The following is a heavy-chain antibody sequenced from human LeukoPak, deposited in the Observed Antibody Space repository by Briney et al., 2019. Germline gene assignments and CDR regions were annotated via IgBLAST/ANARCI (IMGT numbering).Heavy chain of an antibody. Sequence: PGGSLRLSCAASGFTFSSYAMSWVRQAPGKALEWVSAITSGGGTTYYAGSVKGRFTISRDNSKNTLYLQMNSLRAEDTAVYYCARDPPRAAWVFDCWGQGTLVSVSS. CDR1: GFTFSSYA. V-gene: IGHV3-23*01. CDR3: ARDPPRAAWVFDC. D-gene: IGHD6-25*01. CDR2: ITSGGGTT. J-gene: IGHJ4*02.